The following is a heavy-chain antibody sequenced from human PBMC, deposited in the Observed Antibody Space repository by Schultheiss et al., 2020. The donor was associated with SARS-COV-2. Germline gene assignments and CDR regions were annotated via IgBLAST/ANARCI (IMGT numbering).Heavy chain of an antibody. V-gene: IGHV3-33*01. CDR1: GFTFSSYG. Sequence: GGSLRLSCAASGFTFSSYGMHWVRLAPGKGLEWVAVIWYDGSNKYYADSVKGRFTISRDNSKNTLYLQMSSLRAEDTAVYYCARGSSGGYFYGLDVWGQGTTVTVSS. CDR3: ARGSSGGYFYGLDV. CDR2: IWYDGSNK. D-gene: IGHD2-15*01. J-gene: IGHJ6*02.